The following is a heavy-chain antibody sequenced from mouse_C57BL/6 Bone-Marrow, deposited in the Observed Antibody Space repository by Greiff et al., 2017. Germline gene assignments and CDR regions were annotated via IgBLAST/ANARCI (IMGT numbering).Heavy chain of an antibody. CDR1: GYTFTSYG. D-gene: IGHD1-1*01. V-gene: IGHV1-81*01. J-gene: IGHJ2*01. CDR3: ARSGCLYYGSSYGY. Sequence: QVHVKQSGAELARPGASVKLSCKASGYTFTSYGISWVKQRTGQGLEWIGEIYPRSGNTYYNEKFKGKATLTADKSSSTAYMELRSLTSEDSAVYFCARSGCLYYGSSYGYWGQGTTLTVSS. CDR2: IYPRSGNT.